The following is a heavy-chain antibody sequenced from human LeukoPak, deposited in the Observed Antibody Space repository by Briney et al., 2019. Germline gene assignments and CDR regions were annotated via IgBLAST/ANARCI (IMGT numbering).Heavy chain of an antibody. CDR2: MHYNERT. J-gene: IGHJ4*02. CDR1: GGSITSGSYY. D-gene: IGHD3-9*01. CDR3: AITYSDILTPSYYFDF. Sequence: SETLSLTCTVTGGSITSGSYYWGWIRQPPGRGLEWIGSMHYNERTYSNPSLKSRVTISVDTSRNQFSLNLSSVTAADPAVFFCAITYSDILTPSYYFDFWGRGTPVTVSS. V-gene: IGHV4-39*01.